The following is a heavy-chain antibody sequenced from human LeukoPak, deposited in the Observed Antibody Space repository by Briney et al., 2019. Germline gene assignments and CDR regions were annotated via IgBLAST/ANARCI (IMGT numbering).Heavy chain of an antibody. Sequence: GGSLRLSCAASGFTVSSNYISWVRQAPGKGLEWVSIIYSGGSTYYADSVKGRFTISRDNSKNTLYLQMNSLRAEDTAVYYCARDPGFWSGYPFDYWGQGTLVTVSS. CDR2: IYSGGST. D-gene: IGHD3-3*01. CDR3: ARDPGFWSGYPFDY. J-gene: IGHJ4*02. CDR1: GFTVSSNY. V-gene: IGHV3-53*05.